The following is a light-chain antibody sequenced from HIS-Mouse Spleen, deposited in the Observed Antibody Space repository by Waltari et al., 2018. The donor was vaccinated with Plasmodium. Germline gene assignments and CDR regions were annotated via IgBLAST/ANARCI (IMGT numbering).Light chain of an antibody. V-gene: IGLV3-27*01. CDR3: YSAADNNRV. J-gene: IGLJ3*02. CDR2: KDS. Sequence: SYELTPPSSVSVSPGQTARITCSGDVLAKKYARWFQQKPGQAPVLVIYKDSERPSGIRERFSGSSSGTAVTLTISGAQVEDEADYYCYSAADNNRVFGGGTKLTVL. CDR1: VLAKKY.